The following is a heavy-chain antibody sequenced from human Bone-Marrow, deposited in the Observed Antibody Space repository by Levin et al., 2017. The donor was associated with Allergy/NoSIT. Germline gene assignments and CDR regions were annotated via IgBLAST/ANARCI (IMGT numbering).Heavy chain of an antibody. D-gene: IGHD3-3*01. CDR1: GFTFSRKW. J-gene: IGHJ2*01. CDR2: INQDGSEK. Sequence: AGGSLRLSCAASGFTFSRKWMHWVRQAPGKGLEWVASINQDGSEKHYVDSVKGRFTISRDNAKNSLYLQLHSLRGADTAIYHCARDVDNGFWSGYYYQRRDYWYFDLWGRGTLVTVSS. CDR3: ARDVDNGFWSGYYYQRRDYWYFDL. V-gene: IGHV3-7*01.